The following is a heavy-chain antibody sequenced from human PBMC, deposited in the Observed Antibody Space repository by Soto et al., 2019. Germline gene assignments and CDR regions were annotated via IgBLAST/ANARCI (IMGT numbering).Heavy chain of an antibody. CDR2: IYYSGST. D-gene: IGHD6-6*01. Sequence: SETLSLTCTVSGGSISSYYWSWIRQPPGKGLEWIGYIYYSGSTNYNPSLKSRVIISVDTSKNQFSLKLSSVTAADTAVYYCARDMSIAARTPRGYYYYMDVWGKGTTVTVSS. CDR3: ARDMSIAARTPRGYYYYMDV. J-gene: IGHJ6*03. CDR1: GGSISSYY. V-gene: IGHV4-59*01.